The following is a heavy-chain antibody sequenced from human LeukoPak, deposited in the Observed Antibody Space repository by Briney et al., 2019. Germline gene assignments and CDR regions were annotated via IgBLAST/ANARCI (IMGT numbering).Heavy chain of an antibody. J-gene: IGHJ4*02. V-gene: IGHV1-18*01. Sequence: ASVKVSCKASGYTFTSYGISWVRQAPGQGLEWMGWISAYNGDTKYAQKLQGRVTMTTDTSTSTAYMELRSLRSDDTAVYYCARCGVVTDDFDYWGQGTLVTASS. CDR2: ISAYNGDT. D-gene: IGHD3-3*01. CDR1: GYTFTSYG. CDR3: ARCGVVTDDFDY.